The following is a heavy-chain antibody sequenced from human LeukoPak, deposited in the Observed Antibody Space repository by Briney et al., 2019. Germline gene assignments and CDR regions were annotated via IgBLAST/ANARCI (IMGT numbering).Heavy chain of an antibody. J-gene: IGHJ4*02. CDR1: GGSISSYY. Sequence: SETLSLTCTVSGGSISSYYWSWIRQPPGKGLEWIGYIYYSGSTDYNPSLKSRVTISVDTSKNQFSLKLSSVTAADTAVYYCARGGVVGAIDYWGQGTLVTVSS. CDR3: ARGGVVGAIDY. V-gene: IGHV4-59*01. D-gene: IGHD2-15*01. CDR2: IYYSGST.